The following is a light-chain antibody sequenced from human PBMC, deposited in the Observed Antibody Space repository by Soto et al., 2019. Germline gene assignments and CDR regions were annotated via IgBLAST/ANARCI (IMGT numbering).Light chain of an antibody. V-gene: IGLV1-47*01. CDR3: TAWDDRLKGWV. Sequence: QSAVTQPPSASGTPGQRVTFSCSGSSSNIGSNFVYWYQHLPGKAPQLLIYRNYQRPSGVPDRFSGSKSGTSASLAISGLRSEDEADYYCTAWDDRLKGWVFGGGTKVTVL. CDR2: RNY. J-gene: IGLJ3*02. CDR1: SSNIGSNF.